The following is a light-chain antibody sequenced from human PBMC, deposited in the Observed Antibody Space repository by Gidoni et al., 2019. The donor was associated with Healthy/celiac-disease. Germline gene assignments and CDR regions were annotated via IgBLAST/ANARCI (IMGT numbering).Light chain of an antibody. CDR2: GAS. CDR3: QQYNNWPPKGGRGDT. V-gene: IGKV3-15*01. CDR1: QSVSSN. Sequence: EIVMTQSPATLSVSPGERATLSCRASQSVSSNLAWYQQKPGQAPRLHIYGASTRATGIPARFSGSGSGTEFTLTISSLQSEDFAVYYCQQYNNWPPKGGRGDTFGQGTKLEIK. J-gene: IGKJ2*01.